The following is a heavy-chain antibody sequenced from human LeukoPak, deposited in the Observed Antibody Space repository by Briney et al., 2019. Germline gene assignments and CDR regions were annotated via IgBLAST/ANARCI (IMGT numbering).Heavy chain of an antibody. CDR1: GYTFTGYY. V-gene: IGHV1-2*02. D-gene: IGHD2-15*01. CDR2: INPNSGGT. J-gene: IGHJ5*02. CDR3: ARGGVGHCSGGSCPTSWFDP. Sequence: ASVKVSCKASGYTFTGYYMHWVRQAPGQGLEWMGWINPNSGGTNYAQKFQGRVTMTRDTSISTAYMELRSLRSDDTAVYYCARGGVGHCSGGSCPTSWFDPWGQGTLVTVSS.